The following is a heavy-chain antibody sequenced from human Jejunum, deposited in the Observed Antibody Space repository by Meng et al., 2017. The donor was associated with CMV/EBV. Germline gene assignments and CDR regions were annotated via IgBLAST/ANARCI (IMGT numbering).Heavy chain of an antibody. CDR3: ARGWGTTSPWDY. J-gene: IGHJ4*02. D-gene: IGHD3-16*01. V-gene: IGHV4-59*01. CDR2: VDYYGST. CDR1: GDPISGTY. Sequence: SSVSGDPISGTYFRWIRQPPGKELEWIGNVDYYGSTKYTPSLKGRVTISVDPARGQLSLKLGSVSAADTAVYYCARGWGTTSPWDYWGQGRLVTVSS.